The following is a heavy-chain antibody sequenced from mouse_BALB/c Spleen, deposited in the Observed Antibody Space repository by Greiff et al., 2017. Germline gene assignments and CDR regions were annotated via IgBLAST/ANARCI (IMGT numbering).Heavy chain of an antibody. J-gene: IGHJ3*01. CDR3: ARDRDYYGSRAFAY. D-gene: IGHD1-1*01. V-gene: IGHV7-1*02. Sequence: EVKVVESGGGLVQPGGSLRLSCATSGFTFSDFYMEWVRQPPGKRLEWIAASRNKANDYTTEYSASVKGRFIVSRDTSQSILYLQMNALRAEDTAIYYCARDRDYYGSRAFAYWGQGTLVTVSA. CDR2: SRNKANDYTT. CDR1: GFTFSDFY.